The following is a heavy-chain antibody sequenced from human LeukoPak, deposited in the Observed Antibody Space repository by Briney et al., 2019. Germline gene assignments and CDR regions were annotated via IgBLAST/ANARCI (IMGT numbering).Heavy chain of an antibody. V-gene: IGHV4-59*01. CDR1: GVSISSYY. CDR3: ARDYGAYYGSSYHYYYMDV. CDR2: IYYSGST. Sequence: NPSETLSLTCSVSGVSISSYYWSWIRQPPGKGLEWIGYIYYSGSTNHNPSLKSRVTISIDTSKNQLSLKLSSVTAADTAVYFCARDYGAYYGSSYHYYYMDVWGKGTTVTVPS. D-gene: IGHD3-10*01. J-gene: IGHJ6*03.